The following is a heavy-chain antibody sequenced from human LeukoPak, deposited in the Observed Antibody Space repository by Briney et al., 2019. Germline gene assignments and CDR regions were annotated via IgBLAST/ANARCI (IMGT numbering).Heavy chain of an antibody. V-gene: IGHV3-30*18. CDR2: ISYDGSNK. Sequence: PGGSLRLSCAASGFTFSSYGMHWVRQAPGKGLEWVAVISYDGSNKYYADSVKGRFTISRDNSKNTLYLHMNSLRAEDTAVYYCAKDTLLNNHIVVVPAAMYYYYYGMDVWGQGTTVTVSS. J-gene: IGHJ6*02. CDR3: AKDTLLNNHIVVVPAAMYYYYYGMDV. CDR1: GFTFSSYG. D-gene: IGHD2-2*01.